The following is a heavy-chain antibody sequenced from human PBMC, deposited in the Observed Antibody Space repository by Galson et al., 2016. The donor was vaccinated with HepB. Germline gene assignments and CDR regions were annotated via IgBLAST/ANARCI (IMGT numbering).Heavy chain of an antibody. V-gene: IGHV4-59*11. CDR2: IYDSGST. Sequence: SETLSLTCTVSGASISAHYWSWIRQPPGKGLEWIGYIYDSGSTNYNSSLNSRVTISRDTSKNQFSLKLTSVTAADTAVYYFARRLGQDVANYHYYSLDVWGQGTTVTVSS. D-gene: IGHD3-16*01. CDR3: ARRLGQDVANYHYYSLDV. J-gene: IGHJ6*02. CDR1: GASISAHY.